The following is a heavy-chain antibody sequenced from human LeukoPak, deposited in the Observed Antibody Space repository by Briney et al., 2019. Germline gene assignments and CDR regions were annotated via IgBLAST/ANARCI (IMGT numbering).Heavy chain of an antibody. V-gene: IGHV1-2*02. CDR2: INPNGGGT. CDR1: GFTFTGYS. J-gene: IGHJ6*02. Sequence: ASVRLSCAASGFTFTGYSMRWVRQAPGQGLEWMGCINPNGGGTNYAQTFKGGFTMTRDPSISTAYMELSRLRSDDPAVFYLAWVGLESGDYYYYYGMDVWGQGTTLTVSS. CDR3: AWVGLESGDYYYYYGMDV. D-gene: IGHD2/OR15-2a*01.